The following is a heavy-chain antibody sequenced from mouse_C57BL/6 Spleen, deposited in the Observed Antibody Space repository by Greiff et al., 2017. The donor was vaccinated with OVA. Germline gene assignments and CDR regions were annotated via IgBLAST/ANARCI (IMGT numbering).Heavy chain of an antibody. J-gene: IGHJ3*01. V-gene: IGHV1-82*01. CDR3: ARVLYDYDDAY. CDR1: GYAFSSSW. Sequence: QVQLKESGPELVKPGASVKISCKASGYAFSSSWMNWVKQRPGKGLEWIGRIYPGDGDTNYNGKFKGKATLTADKSSSTAYMQLSSLTSEDSAVYFCARVLYDYDDAYWGQGTLVTVSA. CDR2: IYPGDGDT. D-gene: IGHD2-4*01.